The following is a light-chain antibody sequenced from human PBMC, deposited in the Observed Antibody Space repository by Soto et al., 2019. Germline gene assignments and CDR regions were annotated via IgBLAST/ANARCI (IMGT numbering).Light chain of an antibody. Sequence: QSALTQPASVSGSPGQSITISCTGTSSDVGAYDLVSWYQHHPGKVPKLIIYEATKWPSGVSHRFSGSKSGSTASLTISGLQAEDEADYYCSSYTSSSTRVFGTGTKVTVL. J-gene: IGLJ1*01. CDR1: SSDVGAYDL. V-gene: IGLV2-14*02. CDR2: EAT. CDR3: SSYTSSSTRV.